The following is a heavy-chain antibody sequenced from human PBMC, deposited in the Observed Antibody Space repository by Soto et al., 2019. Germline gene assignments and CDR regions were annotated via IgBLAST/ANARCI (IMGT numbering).Heavy chain of an antibody. D-gene: IGHD3-10*01. V-gene: IGHV1-69*06. CDR1: GGTFINYA. J-gene: IGHJ2*01. CDR3: AVDRTPGGFACFFDL. CDR2: IIPKFGTP. Sequence: QVQLVQSGAEVKKPGSSVKVSCKASGGTFINYAITWVRQAPGHGLERMGGIIPKFGTPNYAQRFQGRVSITADTSTVTAYMELSSVTFDDTAVYFCAVDRTPGGFACFFDLWGRGTLVTGSS.